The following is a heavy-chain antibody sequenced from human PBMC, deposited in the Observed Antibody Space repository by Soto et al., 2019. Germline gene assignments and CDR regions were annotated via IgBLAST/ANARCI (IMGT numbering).Heavy chain of an antibody. CDR2: INPSGGST. CDR1: GYTFTRYY. V-gene: IGHV1-46*03. D-gene: IGHD3-22*01. Sequence: ASVKVSCKASGYTFTRYYMHWVRQAPGQGLEWMGVINPSGGSTNYAQRFQGRVTMTRDTSTSTVYMELSSLRSEDTAVYYRASRVVTDAFDICGRGTMVTVSS. J-gene: IGHJ3*02. CDR3: ASRVVTDAFDI.